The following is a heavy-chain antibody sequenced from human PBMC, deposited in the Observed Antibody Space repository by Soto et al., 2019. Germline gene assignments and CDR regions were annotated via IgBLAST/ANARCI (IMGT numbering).Heavy chain of an antibody. D-gene: IGHD3-3*01. CDR1: GFTFSTCV. V-gene: IGHV3-30*18. Sequence: GGSLRLSCAASGFTFSTCVMNWVRHAPGKGLEWVAVLGDDGSNKLYADSVKGRFTISRDNSKNTLYLQMNSLRAEDTAVYYCANGAYYDFWSGPTEDYWGQGTLVTVSS. CDR3: ANGAYYDFWSGPTEDY. CDR2: LGDDGSNK. J-gene: IGHJ4*02.